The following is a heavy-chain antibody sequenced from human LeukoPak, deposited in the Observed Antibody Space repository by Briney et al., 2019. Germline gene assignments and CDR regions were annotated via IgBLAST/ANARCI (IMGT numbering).Heavy chain of an antibody. CDR1: GGTFNDYA. D-gene: IGHD5-12*01. CDR2: IIPIFGTA. J-gene: IGHJ4*02. Sequence: ASVKVSCKASGGTFNDYAITWVRQAPGQGLEWMGRIIPIFGTANYAQKFQGRVTITTDESTSTAYMELSSLRSEDTAVYYCASGRGYSGYDSGYYFDYWGQGTLVTVSS. CDR3: ASGRGYSGYDSGYYFDY. V-gene: IGHV1-69*05.